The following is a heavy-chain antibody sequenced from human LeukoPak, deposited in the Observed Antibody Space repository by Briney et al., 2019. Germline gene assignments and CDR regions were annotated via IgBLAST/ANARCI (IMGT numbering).Heavy chain of an antibody. V-gene: IGHV6-1*01. J-gene: IGHJ6*03. CDR2: TYYRSKWYS. Sequence: SQTLSLTCAISGDSVSSNSAAWNWIRQSPSRGLEWLGRTYYRSKWYSDYAVSVKSRITINPDTSKNQFSLQLNSVTPEDTAVYYCARDRVGATGRDYYYYMDVWGKGTTVTVSS. CDR3: ARDRVGATGRDYYYYMDV. CDR1: GDSVSSNSAA. D-gene: IGHD1-26*01.